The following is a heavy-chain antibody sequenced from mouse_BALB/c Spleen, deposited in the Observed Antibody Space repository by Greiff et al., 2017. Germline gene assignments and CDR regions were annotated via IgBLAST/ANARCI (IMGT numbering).Heavy chain of an antibody. CDR2: ISYSGST. D-gene: IGHD2-3*01. Sequence: VQLKESGPGLVKPSQSLSLTCTVTGYSITSDYAWNWIRQFPGNKLEWMGYISYSGSTSYNPSLKSRISITRDTSKNQFFLQLNSVTTEDTATYYCARRGWEYAMDYWGQGTSVTVSS. CDR1: GYSITSDYA. V-gene: IGHV3-2*02. J-gene: IGHJ4*01. CDR3: ARRGWEYAMDY.